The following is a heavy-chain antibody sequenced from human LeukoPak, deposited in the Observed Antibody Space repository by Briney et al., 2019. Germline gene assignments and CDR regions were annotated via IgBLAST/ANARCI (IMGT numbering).Heavy chain of an antibody. CDR1: GYTFTTYG. J-gene: IGHJ5*02. CDR3: ARLQGPFIWFDP. Sequence: ASVKVSCKSSGYTFTTYGISWVRQAPGQGLEWMGWISGHNGHTYYAQKLQGRVTMTTGTSTSTAFMELRSLRSDDTAVYFCARLQGPFIWFDPWGQGPRVTVSS. V-gene: IGHV1-18*01. CDR2: ISGHNGHT.